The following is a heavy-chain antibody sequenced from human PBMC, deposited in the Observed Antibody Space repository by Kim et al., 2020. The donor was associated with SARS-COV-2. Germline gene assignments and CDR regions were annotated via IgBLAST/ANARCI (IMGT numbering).Heavy chain of an antibody. CDR3: ARGGDIVVVPAANFWFDP. J-gene: IGHJ5*02. CDR1: GYTFTSYA. D-gene: IGHD2-2*01. CDR2: INAGNGNT. Sequence: ASVKVSCKASGYTFTSYAMHWVRQAPGQRLEWMGWINAGNGNTKYSQKFQGRVTITRDTSASTAYMELSSLRSEDTAVYYCARGGDIVVVPAANFWFDPWGQGTLVTVSS. V-gene: IGHV1-3*01.